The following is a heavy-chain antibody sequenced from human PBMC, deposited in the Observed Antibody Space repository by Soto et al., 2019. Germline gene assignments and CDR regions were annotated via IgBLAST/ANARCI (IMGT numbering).Heavy chain of an antibody. J-gene: IGHJ4*02. Sequence: QVQLVESGGGVVQPGRSLRLSCAASGFTFSSYGMHWVRQAPGKGLEWVAVISYDGSNKYYADSVKGRFTISRDNYKNTLYLQMNSLRAEDTAVYYCAKDQGELVFDYWGQGTLVTVSS. V-gene: IGHV3-30*18. CDR3: AKDQGELVFDY. CDR2: ISYDGSNK. D-gene: IGHD3-16*01. CDR1: GFTFSSYG.